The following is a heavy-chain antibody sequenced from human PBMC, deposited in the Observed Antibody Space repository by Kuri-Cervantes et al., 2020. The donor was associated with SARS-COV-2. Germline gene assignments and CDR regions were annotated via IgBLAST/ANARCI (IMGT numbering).Heavy chain of an antibody. CDR3: AKGGGDYSTRDYYYYYYYMDV. J-gene: IGHJ6*03. V-gene: IGHV4-59*01. Sequence: ESLKISCTVSGGSISSYYWSWIRQPPGKGLEWIGYIYYSGRTNYNPPLKSRVTISGDTSKNQFSLKLCSVHDADTAVYYCAKGGGDYSTRDYYYYYYYMDVWGKGTTVTVSS. CDR1: GGSISSYY. CDR2: IYYSGRT. D-gene: IGHD4-11*01.